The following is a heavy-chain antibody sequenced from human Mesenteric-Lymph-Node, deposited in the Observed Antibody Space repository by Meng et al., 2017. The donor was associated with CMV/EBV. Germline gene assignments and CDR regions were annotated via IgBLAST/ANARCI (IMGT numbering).Heavy chain of an antibody. CDR1: GFTFSTYS. D-gene: IGHD3-16*01. CDR3: GRVWGGPD. Sequence: GESLKISCAASGFTFSTYSMNWVRQAPGKGLEWVSSINSNSIFRHYADSVKGRFTISRDNAENSLYLQMSSLRDDDTAVYYCGRVWGGPDWGQGTLVTVSS. CDR2: INSNSIFR. J-gene: IGHJ4*02. V-gene: IGHV3-21*06.